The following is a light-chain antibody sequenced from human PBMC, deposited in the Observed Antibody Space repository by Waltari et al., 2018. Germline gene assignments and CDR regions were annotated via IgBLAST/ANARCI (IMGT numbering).Light chain of an antibody. Sequence: QSVLPQPPSASGTPGQTVTISCSGSSSNVGRTSVYWYQQRPGTAPKLLSYRYDQRPSGFPARFFGSKSGTSASLVITGLRPEDEADYYCAAWDDSLYVVFGGGTRLTV. V-gene: IGLV1-47*01. CDR3: AAWDDSLYVV. CDR2: RYD. CDR1: SSNVGRTS. J-gene: IGLJ2*01.